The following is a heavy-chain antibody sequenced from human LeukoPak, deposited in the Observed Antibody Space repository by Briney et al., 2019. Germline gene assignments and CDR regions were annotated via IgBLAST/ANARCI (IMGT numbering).Heavy chain of an antibody. CDR2: FDPEDGET. CDR1: GYTLTELS. Sequence: ASVKVSCKVSGYTLTELSMHWVRQAPGKGLEWMGGFDPEDGETIYAQKFQGRVTMTEDTSTDTAYMELSSLRSEDTAVYYCATGVRYDSSGLNPPFDYWGQGTLVTVSS. V-gene: IGHV1-24*01. CDR3: ATGVRYDSSGLNPPFDY. J-gene: IGHJ4*02. D-gene: IGHD3-22*01.